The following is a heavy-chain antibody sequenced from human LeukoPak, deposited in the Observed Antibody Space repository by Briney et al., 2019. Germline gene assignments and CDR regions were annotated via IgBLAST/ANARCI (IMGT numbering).Heavy chain of an antibody. D-gene: IGHD2-15*01. J-gene: IGHJ6*02. CDR3: ARLAANYYYYYGMDV. Sequence: SETLSLTCTVSGGSISSYYWSWIRQPPRKGMEWIGYIYYSGSTNYNPSLKSRVTISVDTSKNQFSLKLSSVTAADTAVYYCARLAANYYYYYGMDVWGQGTTVTVSS. V-gene: IGHV4-59*08. CDR2: IYYSGST. CDR1: GGSISSYY.